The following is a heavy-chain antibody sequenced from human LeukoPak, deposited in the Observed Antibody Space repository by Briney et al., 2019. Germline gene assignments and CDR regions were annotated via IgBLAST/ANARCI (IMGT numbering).Heavy chain of an antibody. CDR2: ISAYNGNT. J-gene: IGHJ4*02. CDR1: GYTFTSYG. CDR3: ASLRGYSYGYGYYFDY. Sequence: ASVKVSCKASGYTFTSYGISWVRQAPGQGLEWMGWISAYNGNTNYAQKLQGRVTMTTDTSTSTAYMELSSLRSEDTAVYYCASLRGYSYGYGYYFDYWGQGTLVTVSS. V-gene: IGHV1-18*01. D-gene: IGHD5-18*01.